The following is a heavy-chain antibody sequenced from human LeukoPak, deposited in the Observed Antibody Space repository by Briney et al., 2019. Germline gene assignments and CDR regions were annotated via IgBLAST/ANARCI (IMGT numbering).Heavy chain of an antibody. V-gene: IGHV4-34*01. CDR1: GGSFSGYY. CDR2: IYHSGST. Sequence: SETLSLTCAVYGGSFSGYYWSCIRQPPGKGPEWIGEIYHSGSTNYNPSLKSRVTISVDKSKNQFSLKLSSVTAADTAVYYCARDRVAVAGTDYYYYYYMDVWGKGTTVTVSS. D-gene: IGHD6-19*01. J-gene: IGHJ6*03. CDR3: ARDRVAVAGTDYYYYYYMDV.